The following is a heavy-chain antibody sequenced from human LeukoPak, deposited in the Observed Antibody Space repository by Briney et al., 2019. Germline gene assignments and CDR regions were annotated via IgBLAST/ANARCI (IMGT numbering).Heavy chain of an antibody. CDR1: GFTFSTYV. CDR2: ITTGDST. D-gene: IGHD1-26*01. Sequence: GGSLRLSCAASGFTFSTYVMNWVRQAPGKGLEWVSHITTGDSTYYPDFVKGRFTVSRDSSKNTLYLQMNSLRADDTAVYYCAKGLSESIYDALDSWGQGTLVTVSS. J-gene: IGHJ4*02. V-gene: IGHV3-23*01. CDR3: AKGLSESIYDALDS.